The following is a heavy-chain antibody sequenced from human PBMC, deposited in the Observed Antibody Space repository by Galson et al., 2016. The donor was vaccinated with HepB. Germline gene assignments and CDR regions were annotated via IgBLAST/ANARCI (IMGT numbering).Heavy chain of an antibody. CDR2: IDWDDDK. J-gene: IGHJ4*02. Sequence: PALVKPTQTLTLTCTFSGFSLSTHGMRVSWIRQPPGKALEWLARIDWDDDKFYSTSLKTRLTISKDTSKNQVVLTMTNMDPVDTATYYCARISGYGQYYFDYWGQGTLVTVSS. V-gene: IGHV2-70*04. CDR1: GFSLSTHGMR. CDR3: ARISGYGQYYFDY. D-gene: IGHD5-18*01.